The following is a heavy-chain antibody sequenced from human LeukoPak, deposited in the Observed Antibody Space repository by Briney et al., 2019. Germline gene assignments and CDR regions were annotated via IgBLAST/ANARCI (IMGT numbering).Heavy chain of an antibody. D-gene: IGHD3-22*01. CDR2: ISAYNGNT. CDR1: GYTFTSYG. J-gene: IGHJ3*02. CDR3: ASGPQGYYDSSGYYDAFDI. Sequence: ASVKVSCKASGYTFTSYGTSWVRQAPGQGLEWMGCISAYNGNTNYAQKLQGRVTMTTDTSTSTAYMELRSLRSDDTAVYYCASGPQGYYDSSGYYDAFDIWGQGTMVTVSS. V-gene: IGHV1-18*01.